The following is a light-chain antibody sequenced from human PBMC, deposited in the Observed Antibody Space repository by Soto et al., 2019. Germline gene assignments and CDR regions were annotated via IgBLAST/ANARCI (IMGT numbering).Light chain of an antibody. Sequence: EIVLTQSPATVSVSPGEGATLSCWASQSVGTSVAWYQQKTGQAPRLLIYGASTRATGVPARFSGSGSGTDFTLTIASLQYEDFGVYYCQQYNDWPTPFGQGTKVDIK. V-gene: IGKV3-15*01. J-gene: IGKJ1*01. CDR2: GAS. CDR1: QSVGTS. CDR3: QQYNDWPTP.